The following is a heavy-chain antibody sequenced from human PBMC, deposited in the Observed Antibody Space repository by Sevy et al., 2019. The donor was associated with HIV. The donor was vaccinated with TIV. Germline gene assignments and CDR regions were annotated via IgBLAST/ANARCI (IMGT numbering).Heavy chain of an antibody. CDR3: ARDISRYYFDY. V-gene: IGHV3-33*01. Sequence: GGSLRLSCAASGFTFSSYGMHWVRQAPGKGLEWVAVIWYDGSNKYYADSVKGRFTISRDNSKNTLYLQMNSLRAEDTAVYYCARDISRYYFDYWGQGTLVTVSS. CDR2: IWYDGSNK. CDR1: GFTFSSYG. J-gene: IGHJ4*02. D-gene: IGHD4-17*01.